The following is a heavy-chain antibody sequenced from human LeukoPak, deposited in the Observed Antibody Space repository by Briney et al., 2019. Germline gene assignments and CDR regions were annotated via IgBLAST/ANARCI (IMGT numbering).Heavy chain of an antibody. CDR1: GFTFSSYA. V-gene: IGHV3-30*04. CDR2: ISYDGSNK. D-gene: IGHD4-17*01. Sequence: PGGSLRLSCAASGFTFSSYAMHWVRQAPGKGLEWVAVISYDGSNKYYADSVKGRFTISRDNSKNTLYLQMNSLRAEDTAVYYCARTTVTYGGYFDYWGQGTLVTVSS. J-gene: IGHJ4*02. CDR3: ARTTVTYGGYFDY.